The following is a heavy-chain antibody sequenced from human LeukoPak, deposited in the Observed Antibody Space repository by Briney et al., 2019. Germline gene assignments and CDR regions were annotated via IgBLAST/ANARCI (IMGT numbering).Heavy chain of an antibody. J-gene: IGHJ5*02. CDR2: INPTGGST. CDR1: GYTFPSYF. CDR3: ASGDWFDP. V-gene: IGHV1-46*01. Sequence: ASVKVSCKASGYTFPSYFMHWVRQAPGQGLEWMGIINPTGGSTTYAQKFQGRVTMTRDTSTSTVYMELSRLRSDDTAVYYCASGDWFDPWGQGTLVTVSS.